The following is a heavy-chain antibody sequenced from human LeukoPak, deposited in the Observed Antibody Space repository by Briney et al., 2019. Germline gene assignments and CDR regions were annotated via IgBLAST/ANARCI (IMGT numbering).Heavy chain of an antibody. CDR3: AKKGGFSSGYYFDY. CDR2: ISYDGSNK. D-gene: IGHD3-22*01. V-gene: IGHV3-30*18. J-gene: IGHJ4*02. CDR1: GFTFSSYG. Sequence: GGSLRLSCAASGFTFSSYGMHWVRQAPGKGLEWVAVISYDGSNKYYADSVKGRFTISRDNSKNTLYLQMNSLRAEDTAVYYCAKKGGFSSGYYFDYWGQGTLVTVSS.